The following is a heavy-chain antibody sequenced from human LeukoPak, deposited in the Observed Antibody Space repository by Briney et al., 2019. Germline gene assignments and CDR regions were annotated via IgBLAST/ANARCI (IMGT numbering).Heavy chain of an antibody. D-gene: IGHD1-1*01. J-gene: IGHJ5*02. CDR2: INHSGST. V-gene: IGHV4-34*01. CDR1: GGSFSGYY. CDR3: ARGSGLGNWNDSWFDP. Sequence: SETLSLTCAVYGGSFSGYYWSWIRQPPGKGLEWIGEINHSGSTNYNPSLKSRVTISVDTSKNQFSLKLSSVTAADTAVYYCARGSGLGNWNDSWFDPWGQGTLVTVSS.